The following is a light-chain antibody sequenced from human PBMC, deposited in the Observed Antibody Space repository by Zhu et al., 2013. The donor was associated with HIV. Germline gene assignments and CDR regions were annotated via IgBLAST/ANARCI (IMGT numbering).Light chain of an antibody. J-gene: IGKJ4*01. CDR3: QQHGTSPPT. CDR1: QSVSSNS. CDR2: GTS. Sequence: EIVLTQSPGTLSLSPGERATLSCRASQSVSSNSLAWYQQKPGLAPRLLIYGTSNRATGIAKRFSGSGSGTDFTLTVSRLEPEDFAVYYCQQHGTSPPTFGGGTKVDIK. V-gene: IGKV3-20*01.